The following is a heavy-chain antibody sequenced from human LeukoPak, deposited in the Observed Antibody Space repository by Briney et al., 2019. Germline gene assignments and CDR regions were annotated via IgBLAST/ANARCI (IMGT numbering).Heavy chain of an antibody. V-gene: IGHV3-7*01. CDR3: ARMGYGSGSYRPYYYYYMDV. D-gene: IGHD3-10*01. J-gene: IGHJ6*03. CDR1: GFTFSTYW. Sequence: GGSLRLSCAASGFTFSTYWMTWVRQAPGKGLEWVANIKQDGSEKYFVDSVKGRFTISRDNANNSLYLQMNSLRAEDTAVYYCARMGYGSGSYRPYYYYYMDVWGKGTTVTISS. CDR2: IKQDGSEK.